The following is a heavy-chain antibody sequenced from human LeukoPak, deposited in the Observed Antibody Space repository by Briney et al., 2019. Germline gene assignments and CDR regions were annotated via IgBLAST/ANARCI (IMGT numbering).Heavy chain of an antibody. CDR3: AADLSNPRMGASYLDS. V-gene: IGHV1-58*01. CDR2: IIVGSGAT. D-gene: IGHD3-16*01. Sequence: SVKVSCKASGFTSTNYAVQWVRQARGQRLEWIGWIIVGSGATKCAQDFQERVTITRGLSTSTLYMELRSLTSEDTAVYYCAADLSNPRMGASYLDSWGQGTLVTVSS. CDR1: GFTSTNYA. J-gene: IGHJ4*02.